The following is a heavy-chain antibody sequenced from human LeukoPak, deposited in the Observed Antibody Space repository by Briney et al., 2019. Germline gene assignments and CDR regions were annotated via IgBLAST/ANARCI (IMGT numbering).Heavy chain of an antibody. CDR3: ATRLRLGLLADDY. J-gene: IGHJ4*02. V-gene: IGHV4-38-2*02. Sequence: PSEPLSLTCTVSGYSISSDYYWCWIRQSPGKGLEWIGSIYHTGTTYYNPSLKSRVTISVDTSKNQFSLKLTSVTAADTAVFYCATRLRLGLLADDYWGQGTLVTVSS. CDR1: GYSISSDYY. CDR2: IYHTGTT. D-gene: IGHD3-16*01.